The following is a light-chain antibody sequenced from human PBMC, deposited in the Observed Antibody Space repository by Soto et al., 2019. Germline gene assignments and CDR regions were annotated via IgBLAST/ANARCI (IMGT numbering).Light chain of an antibody. V-gene: IGLV1-40*01. CDR1: SSNIGAGYD. CDR2: GNS. J-gene: IGLJ3*02. Sequence: QPVLTQPPSVSGSPGQRVTISCTGSSSNIGAGYDVHWYQQLPGTAPKLLIYGNSNRPSGVPDRFSGSKSGTSASLAITGLQAEDEADYSCQSYDSSLSGSVFGGGTKVTV. CDR3: QSYDSSLSGSV.